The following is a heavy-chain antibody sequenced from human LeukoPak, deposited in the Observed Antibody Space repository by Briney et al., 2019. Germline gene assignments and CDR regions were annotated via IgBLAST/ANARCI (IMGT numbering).Heavy chain of an antibody. J-gene: IGHJ4*02. CDR3: ATLTGYYPDY. Sequence: SETLSLTCTVSGLSISGSSYYWDWIRQPPGRGLGWIGSIYYSGSTFYTPSLKSRVTISVYTSKNQFSLKLTSVTAADTAVYYCATLTGYYPDYWGQGILVTVSS. CDR2: IYYSGST. D-gene: IGHD3-9*01. CDR1: GLSISGSSYY. V-gene: IGHV4-39*01.